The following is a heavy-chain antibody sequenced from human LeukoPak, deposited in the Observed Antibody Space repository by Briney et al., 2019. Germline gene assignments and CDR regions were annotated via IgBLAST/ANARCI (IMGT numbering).Heavy chain of an antibody. D-gene: IGHD3-22*01. Sequence: GGSLRLSCSASGFTFSSYAMHWVRQAPGKGLDYVSAISSNGGNTYYADSVKGRFTISRDNSKNTLYLQMNSLRAEDTAVYYCARDRDYYDSNSFSPDAFDIWGQGTMVTVSS. V-gene: IGHV3-64*04. CDR1: GFTFSSYA. CDR2: ISSNGGNT. J-gene: IGHJ3*02. CDR3: ARDRDYYDSNSFSPDAFDI.